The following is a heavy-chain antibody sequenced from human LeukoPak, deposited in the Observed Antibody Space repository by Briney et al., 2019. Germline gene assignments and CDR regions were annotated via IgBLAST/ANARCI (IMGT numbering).Heavy chain of an antibody. V-gene: IGHV5-51*01. Sequence: GESLKISCKGSGNSFTNYWIGWVRQMPGKGLEWMGILYPGDSYTRYSPSFQGQVTISADKSISTAYLQWSSLKASDTAMYYCARRGGYGDYDGGMDVWGQGTTVTVSS. CDR1: GNSFTNYW. CDR3: ARRGGYGDYDGGMDV. J-gene: IGHJ6*02. D-gene: IGHD4-17*01. CDR2: LYPGDSYT.